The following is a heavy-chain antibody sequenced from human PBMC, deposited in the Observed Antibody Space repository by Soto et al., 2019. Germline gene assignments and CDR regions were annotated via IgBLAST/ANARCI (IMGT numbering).Heavy chain of an antibody. CDR2: ISADGTDT. J-gene: IGHJ6*02. Sequence: PGGTLTLSCASSGHTISSYWRHWVSQAPRGGLVWVAGISADGTDTNYAASVRGRFTVSGDNSKNTVALQMNSVRVEDTAVYYCPRQSVLDGLAVWGQGTTVTVSS. V-gene: IGHV3-74*01. CDR1: GHTISSYW. CDR3: PRQSVLDGLAV.